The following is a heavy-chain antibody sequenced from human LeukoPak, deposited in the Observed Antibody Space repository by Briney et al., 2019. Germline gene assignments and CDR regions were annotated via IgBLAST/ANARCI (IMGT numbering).Heavy chain of an antibody. CDR3: ARGPTYSSGPSDWFDP. D-gene: IGHD6-19*01. V-gene: IGHV1-8*03. CDR2: MNPNSGNT. CDR1: GYTFTSHD. Sequence: GASVKVSCKASGYTFTSHDINWVRQATGQGLEWMGWMNPNSGNTGYAQKFQGRVTITRNSSISTAYMELSSLRSEDTAVYYCARGPTYSSGPSDWFDPWGQGTLVTVSS. J-gene: IGHJ5*02.